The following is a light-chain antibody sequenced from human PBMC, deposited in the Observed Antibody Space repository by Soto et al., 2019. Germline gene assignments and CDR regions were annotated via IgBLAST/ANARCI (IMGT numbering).Light chain of an antibody. CDR2: DAS. CDR3: QQRANWVLT. Sequence: EIVLTQSPATLSLSPGERATLSCRASQSISNYLIWYQQKPSQAPRLLIYDASNRAAGVPARFSGSGSGTDFTLTISSLEFEDSAVYYCQQRANWVLTFGGGTRVEIK. CDR1: QSISNY. J-gene: IGKJ4*01. V-gene: IGKV3-11*01.